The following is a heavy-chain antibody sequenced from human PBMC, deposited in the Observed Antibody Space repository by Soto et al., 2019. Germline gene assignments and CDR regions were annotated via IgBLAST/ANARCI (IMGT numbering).Heavy chain of an antibody. CDR1: GGSISSHY. CDR2: IYYSGST. V-gene: IGHV4-59*11. CDR3: ARVGTYYYDSSGYYVNWFDP. J-gene: IGHJ5*02. D-gene: IGHD3-22*01. Sequence: SETLSLTCTVSGGSISSHYWSWIRQPPGKGLEWIGYIYYSGSTNYNPSLKSRVTISVDTSKNQFSLKLSSVTAADTAVYYCARVGTYYYDSSGYYVNWFDPWGQGTLVTVS.